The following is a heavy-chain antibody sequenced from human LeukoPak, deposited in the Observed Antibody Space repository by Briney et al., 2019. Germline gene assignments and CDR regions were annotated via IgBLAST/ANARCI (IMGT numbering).Heavy chain of an antibody. Sequence: PGGSLRLSCAASGFTFSDYYMSWIRQAPGKGLEWVSYISSSGSTIYYADSVKGRFTISRDNAKNPLYLQMNSLRAEDTAVYYCARARRGTALDAFDIWGQGTMVTVSS. V-gene: IGHV3-11*01. CDR1: GFTFSDYY. D-gene: IGHD3-16*01. CDR2: ISSSGSTI. J-gene: IGHJ3*02. CDR3: ARARRGTALDAFDI.